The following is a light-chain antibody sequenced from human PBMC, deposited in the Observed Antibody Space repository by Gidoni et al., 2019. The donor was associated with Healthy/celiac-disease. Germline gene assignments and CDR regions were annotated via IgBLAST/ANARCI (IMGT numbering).Light chain of an antibody. CDR3: QQYNRYTWT. Sequence: DIQLTQSPSTLSASVGDRVTITCRARQSISSWVSWYQQKPGKAPKLLIYKASSLESGVPSRCSGSGSGTEFTLTSSSLQPDDFATYYCQQYNRYTWTFGQGTKVEIK. V-gene: IGKV1-5*03. CDR1: QSISSW. CDR2: KAS. J-gene: IGKJ1*01.